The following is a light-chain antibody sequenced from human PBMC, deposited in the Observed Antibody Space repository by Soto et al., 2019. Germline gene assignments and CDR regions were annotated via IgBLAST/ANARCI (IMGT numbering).Light chain of an antibody. V-gene: IGKV1-9*01. CDR2: AAS. J-gene: IGKJ4*01. CDR1: QGINDY. CDR3: QQFNTYPLT. Sequence: DIQLTQSPSFLSASVGDRVTITCRASQGINDYLAWYQQKPGKAPKLLVYAASTLQSEVPSRFSGSASGTEFTLTISSLQPEYFATYYCQQFNTYPLTFGGGTKLEVK.